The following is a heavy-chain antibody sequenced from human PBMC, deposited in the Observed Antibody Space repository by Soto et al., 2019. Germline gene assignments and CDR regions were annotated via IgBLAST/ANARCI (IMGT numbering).Heavy chain of an antibody. Sequence: QVQLQQSGPGLVRPSETLSLSCSVSGASVSSYYWSWVRQPPGKGLEWIGYIYYIGAYNYNPSLTSRVTISVDTSKKQCSLKLTSATAADTAVYYCAPTPETRDWLDPWGQGTLVTVSS. CDR3: APTPETRDWLDP. CDR2: IYYIGAY. D-gene: IGHD1-1*01. J-gene: IGHJ5*02. CDR1: GASVSSYY. V-gene: IGHV4-59*02.